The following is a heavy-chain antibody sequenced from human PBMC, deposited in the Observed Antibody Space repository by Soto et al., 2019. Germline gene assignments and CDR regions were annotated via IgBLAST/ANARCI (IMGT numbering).Heavy chain of an antibody. J-gene: IGHJ3*02. CDR3: ARDPAPIIVGATIYAFDI. CDR2: ISSSSSTI. CDR1: GFTFSSYS. Sequence: GGSLRLSCAASGFTFSSYSMNWVSKAPGKGLEWVSYISSSSSTIYYADSVKGRFTISRDNSKNTLYLQMNSLRAEDTAVYYCARDPAPIIVGATIYAFDIWGQGTMVTVSS. D-gene: IGHD1-26*01. V-gene: IGHV3-48*01.